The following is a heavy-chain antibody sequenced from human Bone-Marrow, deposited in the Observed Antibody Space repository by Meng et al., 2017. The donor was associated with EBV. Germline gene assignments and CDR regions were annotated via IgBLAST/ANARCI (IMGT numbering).Heavy chain of an antibody. D-gene: IGHD3-10*01. CDR1: GASVSGGTYH. V-gene: IGHV4-61*01. CDR2: IYDGGTT. J-gene: IGHJ4*02. Sequence: GRRQELGPGLGKPSETLSPTLPVAGASVSGGTYHWSWIRQPPGKELEWIGYIYDGGTTIYNPSLKSRVTILVDASKNQFSLKLSAVTTADTAVYYCAKSRSSTPGVVDYWGQGTLVTVSS. CDR3: AKSRSSTPGVVDY.